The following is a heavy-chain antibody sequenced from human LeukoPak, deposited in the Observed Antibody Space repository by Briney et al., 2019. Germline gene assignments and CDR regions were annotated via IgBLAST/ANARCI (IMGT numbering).Heavy chain of an antibody. J-gene: IGHJ3*02. D-gene: IGHD6-19*01. CDR3: ARPHSSSQLGDAFDI. CDR1: GGSISSYY. CDR2: IYYSGST. Sequence: SETLSLTCTVSGGSISSYYWSWIRQPPGKGLEWIGYIYYSGSTNYNPSLKSRVTISVDTSKNQFSLKLSSVTAEDTAVYYCARPHSSSQLGDAFDIWGQGTMVTVSS. V-gene: IGHV4-59*08.